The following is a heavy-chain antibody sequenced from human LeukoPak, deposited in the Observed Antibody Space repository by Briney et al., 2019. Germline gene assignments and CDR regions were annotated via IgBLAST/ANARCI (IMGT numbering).Heavy chain of an antibody. D-gene: IGHD6-19*01. J-gene: IGHJ5*02. V-gene: IGHV4-59*08. CDR1: GGSISPYY. CDR3: AGLYSSGWKGGFDP. CDR2: VSYSGST. Sequence: PSETLSLTCTVSGGSISPYYWSWVRQPPGKGLEWIGYVSYSGSTNYNPSLDSRVTISLDTSKSQFSLKLSSVTAADTAVYYCAGLYSSGWKGGFDPWGQGTLVTVSS.